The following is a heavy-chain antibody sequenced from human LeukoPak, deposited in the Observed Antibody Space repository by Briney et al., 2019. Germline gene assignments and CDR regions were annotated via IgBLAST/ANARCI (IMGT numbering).Heavy chain of an antibody. J-gene: IGHJ5*02. D-gene: IGHD3-10*01. V-gene: IGHV1-69*13. CDR3: ARDLTMVRGARYRPYNWFDA. Sequence: SVKVSCKASGGTFSSYAISWVRQAPGQGLEWMGGIIPILGTANYAQKFQGRVTISADESTSTAYMELSSLRFEDTAVYYCARDLTMVRGARYRPYNWFDAWGQGTLVTVSP. CDR2: IIPILGTA. CDR1: GGTFSSYA.